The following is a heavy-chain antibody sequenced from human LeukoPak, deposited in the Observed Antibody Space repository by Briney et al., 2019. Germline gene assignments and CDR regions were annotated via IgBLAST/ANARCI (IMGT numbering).Heavy chain of an antibody. V-gene: IGHV1-2*07. CDR1: GYTLTGYY. Sequence: ASVKVSCKTSGYTLTGYYMHWVRQAPGQGLEWMGWINPNSGGTNCAHKFQDRVTMTRDTSISTAYMELSRLKSYDTAVYFCARGCSSTSCYAGYYYGMEAWGQGTTVTVSS. CDR2: INPNSGGT. J-gene: IGHJ6*02. D-gene: IGHD2-2*01. CDR3: ARGCSSTSCYAGYYYGMEA.